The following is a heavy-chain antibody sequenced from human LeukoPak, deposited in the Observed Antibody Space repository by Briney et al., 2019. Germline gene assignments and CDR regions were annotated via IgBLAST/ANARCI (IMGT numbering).Heavy chain of an antibody. V-gene: IGHV1-18*01. CDR1: GYVFIIYG. CDR3: ARDSGRIAANFDY. D-gene: IGHD6-13*01. Sequence: GASVTVSFTSSGYVFIIYGISWVRQAPGQGLEWMGWISAYNGNPNYVQSLQGRVTMTKDTSTSTAYMELRSLRSDDTAVYYCARDSGRIAANFDYWGQGTLVTVSS. J-gene: IGHJ4*02. CDR2: ISAYNGNP.